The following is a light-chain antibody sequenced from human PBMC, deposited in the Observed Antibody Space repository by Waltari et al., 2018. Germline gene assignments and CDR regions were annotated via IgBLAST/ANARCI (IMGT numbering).Light chain of an antibody. CDR2: WAS. V-gene: IGKV4-1*01. CDR1: QTILDNADKSNY. J-gene: IGKJ1*01. CDR3: QQYYATPRT. Sequence: DFVMTQSPDSLAVSLGGRATINCRSSQTILDNADKSNYLAWYQHKPVQPPKLLISWASARESGVPDRFTGSGSGTDFTLTITSLQAEDVAIYYCQQYYATPRTFGQGTKVEVK.